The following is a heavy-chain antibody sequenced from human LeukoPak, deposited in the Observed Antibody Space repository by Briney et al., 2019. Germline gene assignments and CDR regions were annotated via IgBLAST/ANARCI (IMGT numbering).Heavy chain of an antibody. J-gene: IGHJ5*02. CDR1: GYTFTSYA. CDR3: AREERIAAAYPPRNWLDP. CDR2: INAGNGNT. Sequence: ASVKVSCKASGYTFTSYAMHWVRQAPGQRLEWMGWINAGNGNTKYSQKFQGTVTITRDTSASTAYMELSSLRSEDTAVYYCAREERIAAAYPPRNWLDPWGQGTLVTVSS. D-gene: IGHD6-13*01. V-gene: IGHV1-3*01.